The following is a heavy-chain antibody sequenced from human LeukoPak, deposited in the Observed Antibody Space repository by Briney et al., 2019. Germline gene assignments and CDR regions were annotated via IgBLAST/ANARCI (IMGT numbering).Heavy chain of an antibody. V-gene: IGHV4-39*01. CDR3: ARLNYYVRSGLLYSFAS. Sequence: SETLSLTCTVSGGSISSSSYYWGWIRQTPGKGLEWIGNIYYSGSTYYNPSLKSRVTISVDTSKNQFSLKLSSVTAADTAVYYCARLNYYVRSGLLYSFASGAKGTLFTVS. J-gene: IGHJ4*02. CDR1: GGSISSSSYY. CDR2: IYYSGST. D-gene: IGHD3-22*01.